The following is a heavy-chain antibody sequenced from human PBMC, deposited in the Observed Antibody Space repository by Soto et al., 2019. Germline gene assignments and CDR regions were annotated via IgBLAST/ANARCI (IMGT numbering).Heavy chain of an antibody. J-gene: IGHJ1*01. D-gene: IGHD2-2*02. CDR3: ARADGGGYCSSTSCYTSYFQH. CDR1: GGSISSYY. CDR2: IYYSGST. Sequence: ETLSLTCTVSGGSISSYYWSWIRQPPGKGLEWIGYIYYSGSTNYNPSLKSRVTISVDTSKNQFSLKLSSVTAADTAVYYCARADGGGYCSSTSCYTSYFQHWGQGTLVTVS. V-gene: IGHV4-59*01.